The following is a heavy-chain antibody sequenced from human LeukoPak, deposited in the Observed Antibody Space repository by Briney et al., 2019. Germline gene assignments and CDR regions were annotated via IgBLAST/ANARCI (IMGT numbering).Heavy chain of an antibody. CDR2: ISGSGGST. J-gene: IGHJ4*02. Sequence: ETLSLTCAVYGGSFSGYYWSWVRQAPGKGLEWVSAISGSGGSTYYADSVKGRFTISRDNSKNTLYLQVNSLRAEDTAVYYCAKVTSRTGSTPDYWGQGTLVTVSS. CDR1: GGSFSGYY. D-gene: IGHD6-25*01. CDR3: AKVTSRTGSTPDY. V-gene: IGHV3-23*01.